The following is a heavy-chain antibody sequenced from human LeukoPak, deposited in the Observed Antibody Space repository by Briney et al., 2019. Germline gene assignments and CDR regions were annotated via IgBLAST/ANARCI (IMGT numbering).Heavy chain of an antibody. J-gene: IGHJ6*03. V-gene: IGHV4-59*12. CDR3: ARVTAVAINNYYYYYMDV. Sequence: PSETLSLTCTVSGGSISSYYWSWIRQPAGKGLEWIGEIYHSGSTNYNPSLKSRVTISVDKSKNQFSLKLSSVTAADTAVYYCARVTAVAINNYYYYYMDVWGKGTTVTISS. D-gene: IGHD6-19*01. CDR1: GGSISSYY. CDR2: IYHSGST.